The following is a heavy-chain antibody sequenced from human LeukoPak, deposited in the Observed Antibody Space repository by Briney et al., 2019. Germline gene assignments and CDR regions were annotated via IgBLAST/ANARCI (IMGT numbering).Heavy chain of an antibody. J-gene: IGHJ2*01. D-gene: IGHD3-10*01. CDR3: ARDDVLGDLFTDWYFDL. V-gene: IGHV3-23*01. CDR2: ISGSGGST. Sequence: GGTLRLSCAASGFTFSSYGMNWVRQAPGKGLEWVSAISGSGGSTYYADSVKGRFTISRDNSKNTLYLQMNSLRAEDTAVYYCARDDVLGDLFTDWYFDLWGRGTLVTVSS. CDR1: GFTFSSYG.